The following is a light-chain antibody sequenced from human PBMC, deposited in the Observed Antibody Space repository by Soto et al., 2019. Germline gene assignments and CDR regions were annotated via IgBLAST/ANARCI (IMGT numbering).Light chain of an antibody. J-gene: IGKJ2*01. CDR2: ATS. CDR3: QQFARTPT. Sequence: DIQMTQSPSSLSASVGDRVTVTCRAHQTISTYLNWYQQKPGKVPRLLIYATSALQSGVPPRFSGTGSGTDFTLTIDSLQPEDSATYYCQQFARTPTFGQGTKLEIK. CDR1: QTISTY. V-gene: IGKV1-39*01.